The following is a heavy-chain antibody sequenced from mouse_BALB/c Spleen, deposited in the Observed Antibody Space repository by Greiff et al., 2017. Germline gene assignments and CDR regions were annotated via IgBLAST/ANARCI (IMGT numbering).Heavy chain of an antibody. CDR1: GYTFTSYW. J-gene: IGHJ4*01. CDR3: ARYDWAY. CDR2: INPSTGYT. D-gene: IGHD2-12*01. V-gene: IGHV1-7*01. Sequence: VKLVESGAELAKPGASVKMSCKASGYTFTSYWMHWVKQRPGQGLEWIGYINPSTGYTEYNQKFKDKATLTADKSSSTAYMQLSSLTSEDSAVYYCARYDWAYWGQGTSVTVSS.